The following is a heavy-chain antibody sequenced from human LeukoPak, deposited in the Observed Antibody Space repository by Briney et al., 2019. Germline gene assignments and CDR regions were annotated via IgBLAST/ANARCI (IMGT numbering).Heavy chain of an antibody. CDR1: GGSINGYY. Sequence: PETLSLTCTVSGGSINGYYWSWIRQPAGKGLEWIGRVYNSESINYNPSLKSRVTMSIDTSKNQFYLKLNSVTAADTAVYYCARDRSSSYTRDWFDPWGQGALVTVSS. D-gene: IGHD2-2*01. V-gene: IGHV4-4*07. J-gene: IGHJ5*02. CDR3: ARDRSSSYTRDWFDP. CDR2: VYNSESI.